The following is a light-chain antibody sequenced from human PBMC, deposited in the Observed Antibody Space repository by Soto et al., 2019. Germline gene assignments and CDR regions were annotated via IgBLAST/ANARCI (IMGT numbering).Light chain of an antibody. CDR2: DAS. CDR3: QHYYTYPYM. CDR1: QRIGSW. Sequence: DIQMTQSPSTLSASVEDRVSITCRASQRIGSWLTWYQQKPGKVPKLLIYDASHLTSGVPSRFSGSGSGTEFTLSISSLQPDDFATYYCQHYYTYPYMFGQGTKVDIK. V-gene: IGKV1-5*01. J-gene: IGKJ1*01.